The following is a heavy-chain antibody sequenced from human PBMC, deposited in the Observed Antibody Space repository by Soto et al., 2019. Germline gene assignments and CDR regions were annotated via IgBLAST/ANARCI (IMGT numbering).Heavy chain of an antibody. CDR1: GGSISSYY. J-gene: IGHJ6*02. CDR3: ARQIRVGANNMYYYYGMDD. D-gene: IGHD1-26*01. V-gene: IGHV4-59*01. Sequence: SETLSLTCTVSGGSISSYYWSWIRQPPGKGLEWIGYIYYSGSTNYNPSLKSRVTISVDTSKNQFSLKLSSVTAADTAVYYCARQIRVGANNMYYYYGMDDWGQGTTVNVSS. CDR2: IYYSGST.